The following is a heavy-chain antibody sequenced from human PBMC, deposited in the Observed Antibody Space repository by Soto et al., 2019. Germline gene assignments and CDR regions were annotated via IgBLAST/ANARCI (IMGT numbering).Heavy chain of an antibody. CDR1: GYSFTSYW. CDR2: IYPRDSDT. CDR3: ARGCICNSVSCVFDY. D-gene: IGHD2-2*01. Sequence: GESLKISCKGSGYSFTSYWIGWVRQMPGKGLEWMGIIYPRDSDTRYSPSFQGQVTISADKSITTAYLQWSSLKASDTAMYYCARGCICNSVSCVFDYWGQGTLVTVSS. V-gene: IGHV5-51*01. J-gene: IGHJ4*02.